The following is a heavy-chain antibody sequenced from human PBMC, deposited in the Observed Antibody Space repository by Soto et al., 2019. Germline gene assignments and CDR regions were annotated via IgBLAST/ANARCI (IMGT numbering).Heavy chain of an antibody. CDR2: IIPIFGTA. CDR1: GGTFSSYA. CDR3: ARPRDLINPYYYYYGMDV. V-gene: IGHV1-69*13. Sequence: ASVKVSCKASGGTFSSYAISWVRQAPGQGLEWMGGIIPIFGTANYAQKFQGRVTITADESTSTAYMELSSLRSEDTAVYYCARPRDLINPYYYYYGMDVWGQGTTVTVSS. J-gene: IGHJ6*02. D-gene: IGHD2-8*01.